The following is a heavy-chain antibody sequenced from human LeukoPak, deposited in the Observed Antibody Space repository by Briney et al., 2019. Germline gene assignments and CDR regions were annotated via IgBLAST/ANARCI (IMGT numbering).Heavy chain of an antibody. CDR2: ISSTSDYI. V-gene: IGHV3-21*01. J-gene: IGHJ5*02. Sequence: GSLRLSCAASGFAFSTSTKNWVRQAPGKGLEWVSSISSTSDYIYYADSVKGRFTISRDNAKNSLYLQMNSLTAEDTAVYYCVRIPNSANFPNWFDPWGQGTLVTVSS. CDR1: GFAFSTST. D-gene: IGHD4/OR15-4a*01. CDR3: VRIPNSANFPNWFDP.